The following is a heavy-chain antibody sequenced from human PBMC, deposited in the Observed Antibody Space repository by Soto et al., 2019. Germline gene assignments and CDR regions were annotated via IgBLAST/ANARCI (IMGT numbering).Heavy chain of an antibody. CDR1: GGSISSGDYY. V-gene: IGHV4-31*03. D-gene: IGHD2-2*01. J-gene: IGHJ4*02. CDR3: ARVNSYCSSTSCAMYYFDY. CDR2: IYYSGST. Sequence: PSETLSLTCTVSGGSISSGDYYWSWIRQHPGKGLEWIGYIYYSGSTYYNPSLKSRVTISVDTSKNQFSLKLSSVTAADTAVYYCARVNSYCSSTSCAMYYFDYWGQGTLVTVSS.